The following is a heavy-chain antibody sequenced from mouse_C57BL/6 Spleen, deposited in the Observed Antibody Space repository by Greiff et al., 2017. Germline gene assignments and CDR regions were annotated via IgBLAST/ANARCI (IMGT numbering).Heavy chain of an antibody. CDR3: ARALYYGSSPYFDY. CDR2: IYPGSGNT. V-gene: IGHV1-76*01. J-gene: IGHJ2*01. Sequence: QVQLQQSGAELVRPGASVKLSCKASGYTFTDYYINWVKQRPGQGLEWIARIYPGSGNTYYNEKFKGKATLTAEKSSSTAYMQLSSLTSEDSAVYFCARALYYGSSPYFDYWGQGTTLTVSS. CDR1: GYTFTDYY. D-gene: IGHD1-1*01.